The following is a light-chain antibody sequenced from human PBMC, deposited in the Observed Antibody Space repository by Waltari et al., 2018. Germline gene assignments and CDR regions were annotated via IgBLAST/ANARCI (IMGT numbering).Light chain of an antibody. V-gene: IGLV2-14*03. J-gene: IGLJ2*01. Sequence: QSALTQPASVSGSPGQSITIHCTGTSSDIGCYDYVSWYQQHPGKAPKLMIYDIIKRPSGVSDRFSGSKSGNTASLTISGLQAEDEADYYCSSYAPSSTVFGGGTKLTVL. CDR1: SSDIGCYDY. CDR2: DII. CDR3: SSYAPSSTV.